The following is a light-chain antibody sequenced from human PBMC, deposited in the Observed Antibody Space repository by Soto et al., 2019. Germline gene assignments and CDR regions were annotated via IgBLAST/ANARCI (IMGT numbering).Light chain of an antibody. CDR2: GAS. CDR3: QQYNNWPPWT. Sequence: EIVMTQSPATLSVSPGERATLSCRASQSVSSNLAWYQQKPGQAPRLLIYGASTRATGIPARFSRSGSGTDITLTISSLPSEDFAVYYCQQYNNWPPWTFGQGTEVEIK. V-gene: IGKV3-15*01. CDR1: QSVSSN. J-gene: IGKJ1*01.